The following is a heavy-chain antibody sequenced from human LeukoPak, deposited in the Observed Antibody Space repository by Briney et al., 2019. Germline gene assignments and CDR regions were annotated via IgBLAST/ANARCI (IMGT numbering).Heavy chain of an antibody. CDR3: AKPVAVIRPEYFQH. CDR1: GFTFSSYA. V-gene: IGHV3-23*01. Sequence: PGGSLRLSCAASGFTFSSYAMSWVRQAPGRGLEWVSAISGSGGSTYYADSVKGRFTISRDNSKNALYLQMNSLRAEDTAVYYCAKPVAVIRPEYFQHWGQGTLVTVSS. CDR2: ISGSGGST. D-gene: IGHD6-19*01. J-gene: IGHJ1*01.